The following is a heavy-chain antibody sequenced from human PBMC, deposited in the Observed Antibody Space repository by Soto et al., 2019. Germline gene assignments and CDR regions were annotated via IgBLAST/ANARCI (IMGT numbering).Heavy chain of an antibody. CDR2: ISYDGSNK. V-gene: IGHV3-30-3*01. J-gene: IGHJ6*02. CDR1: GFTFSSYA. CDR3: ARDFRRGNDFYGMDV. Sequence: GGSLRLSCAASGFTFSSYAMHWVRQAPGKGLEWVAVISYDGSNKYYADSVKGRFTISRDNSKNTLYLQMNSLRAEDTAVYYCARDFRRGNDFYGMDVWGQGTTVTVSS. D-gene: IGHD1-1*01.